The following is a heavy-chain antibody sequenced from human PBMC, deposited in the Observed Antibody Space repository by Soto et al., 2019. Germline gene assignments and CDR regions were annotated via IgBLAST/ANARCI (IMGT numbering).Heavy chain of an antibody. V-gene: IGHV3-15*01. CDR3: TTNRYYKEDYFDY. D-gene: IGHD3-10*01. Sequence: GGSLRLSCAASGFTFTNTWMSWVRQAPGKGLEWVGRIKTKSDGGTTDYAAPVKGRFTISRDDSEDTLYLQMNSLKTEDTAVYYCTTNRYYKEDYFDYWGQGTLVTVSS. CDR2: IKTKSDGGTT. CDR1: GFTFTNTW. J-gene: IGHJ4*01.